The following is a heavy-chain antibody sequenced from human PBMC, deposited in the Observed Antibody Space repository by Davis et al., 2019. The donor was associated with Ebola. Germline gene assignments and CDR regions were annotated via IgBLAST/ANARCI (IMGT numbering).Heavy chain of an antibody. CDR1: GFTFSDYY. Sequence: ESLKISCAASGFTFSDYYMSWIRQPPGKGLEWIGEISHGGYINYNPSLKSRVTMSVDTSKNQVSLDLDSVTAADTAVYYCARTTKTSISDSGLGYNYLGPWGQGTLVAVSS. J-gene: IGHJ5*02. D-gene: IGHD1-1*01. CDR2: ISHGGYI. V-gene: IGHV4-34*01. CDR3: ARTTKTSISDSGLGYNYLGP.